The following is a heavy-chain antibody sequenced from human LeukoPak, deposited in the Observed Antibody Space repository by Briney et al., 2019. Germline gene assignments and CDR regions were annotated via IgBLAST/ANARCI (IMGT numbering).Heavy chain of an antibody. CDR3: ARVTYVDDMLYQYFDY. CDR1: SYSISSGSY. J-gene: IGHJ4*02. D-gene: IGHD4-17*01. CDR2: IFHSGNS. Sequence: SETLSLTCAVSSYSISSGSYWGWIRQSPGKGLEWVWIIFHSGNSYYNPSLKSRLTMSVDTSKNQFSLKLTSVTAADTALYYCARVTYVDDMLYQYFDYWGQGILVTVSS. V-gene: IGHV4-38-2*01.